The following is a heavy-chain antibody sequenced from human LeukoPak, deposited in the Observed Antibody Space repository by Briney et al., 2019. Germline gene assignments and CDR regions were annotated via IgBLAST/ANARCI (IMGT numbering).Heavy chain of an antibody. Sequence: SETLSLTCAVSGYSISSGYYWGWIRQPPGKGLEWIGSIYHSGSTYYNPSLKSRVTISVDTSRNQFSLKLSSVTAADTAVYYCAMEVGLGYFDLWGRGTLVTVSS. D-gene: IGHD2-15*01. CDR2: IYHSGST. CDR1: GYSISSGYY. CDR3: AMEVGLGYFDL. J-gene: IGHJ2*01. V-gene: IGHV4-38-2*01.